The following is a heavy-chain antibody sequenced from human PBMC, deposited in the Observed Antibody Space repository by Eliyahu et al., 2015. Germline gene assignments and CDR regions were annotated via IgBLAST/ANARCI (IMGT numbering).Heavy chain of an antibody. CDR1: GFTFDDYA. Sequence: EVQLVESGGGLVQPGRSLRLSCAAXGFTFDDYAMHWVRQAPGKGLEWVSGISWNSGSIGYADSVKGRFTISRDNAKNSLYLQMNSLRAEDTALYYCAKDITQFSYYYYGMDVWGQGTTVTVSS. J-gene: IGHJ6*02. V-gene: IGHV3-9*01. CDR2: ISWNSGSI. CDR3: AKDITQFSYYYYGMDV.